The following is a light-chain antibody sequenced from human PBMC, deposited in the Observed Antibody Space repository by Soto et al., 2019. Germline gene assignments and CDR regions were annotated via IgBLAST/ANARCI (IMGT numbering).Light chain of an antibody. V-gene: IGKV3-20*01. Sequence: EIVLTQSPDSLSLSPGERATLSCRASQSVSSSYLAWYQQKPGQAPRLLIYGASSRATGIPDRFSGSGSGTDFTLIISRLEPEDFAVYYCQQYGYSRTWTFGRGTKVEIK. CDR3: QQYGYSRTWT. CDR2: GAS. J-gene: IGKJ1*01. CDR1: QSVSSSY.